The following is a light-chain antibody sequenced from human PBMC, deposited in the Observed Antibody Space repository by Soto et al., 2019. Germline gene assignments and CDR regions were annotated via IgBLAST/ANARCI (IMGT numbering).Light chain of an antibody. J-gene: IGKJ1*01. CDR2: GAS. Sequence: EIVMTQSPATLSVSPGERATLSCRASQSVSSKLAWYQQKPGQAPRRLIYGASTRATGIPARFSGSGSGTEFTLTISSLQSEDFAVYYCHQYDNWPTWTFGQGTKVEIK. CDR1: QSVSSK. CDR3: HQYDNWPTWT. V-gene: IGKV3-15*01.